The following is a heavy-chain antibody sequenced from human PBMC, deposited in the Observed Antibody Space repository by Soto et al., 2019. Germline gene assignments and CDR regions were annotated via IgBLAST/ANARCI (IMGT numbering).Heavy chain of an antibody. D-gene: IGHD3-3*01. V-gene: IGHV3-30*18. CDR3: AKPRRNTIFGVVIGYYGMDV. Sequence: GGSLRLSCAASGFTFSSYGMHWVRQAPGKGLEWVAVISYDGSNKYYADSVKGRFTISRDNSKNTLYLQMNSLRAEDTAVYYCAKPRRNTIFGVVIGYYGMDVWGQGTTVTVSS. CDR2: ISYDGSNK. J-gene: IGHJ6*02. CDR1: GFTFSSYG.